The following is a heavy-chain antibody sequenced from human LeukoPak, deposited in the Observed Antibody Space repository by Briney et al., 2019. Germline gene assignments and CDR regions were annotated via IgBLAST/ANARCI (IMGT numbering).Heavy chain of an antibody. D-gene: IGHD3-10*01. J-gene: IGHJ6*02. CDR2: MNPNSGNT. CDR1: GYTFTSYD. CDR3: ASREHYYGSGSYWSYYYYGMDV. Sequence: ASVKVSCKASGYTFTSYDINWVRQATGQGLEWMGWMNPNSGNTGYAQKFQGRVTMTRNTSISTAYMELSSLRSEDTAVYYCASREHYYGSGSYWSYYYYGMDVWGQGTTVTVSS. V-gene: IGHV1-8*01.